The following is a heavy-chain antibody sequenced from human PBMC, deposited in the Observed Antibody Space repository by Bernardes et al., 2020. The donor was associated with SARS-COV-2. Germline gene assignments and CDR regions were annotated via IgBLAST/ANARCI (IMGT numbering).Heavy chain of an antibody. V-gene: IGHV3-74*01. D-gene: IGHD6-19*01. CDR1: GFILSNYW. CDR2: ISDDGATT. J-gene: IGHJ2*01. CDR3: GKRAVSGNNWYFDL. Sequence: GGSLRLSCAASGFILSNYWLHWVRQVPGKGLVWVSRISDDGATTTYADSVKGRFTISRYKAKNTMSLQMNSLRVEDTAVYYCGKRAVSGNNWYFDLWGRGTLVTVSS.